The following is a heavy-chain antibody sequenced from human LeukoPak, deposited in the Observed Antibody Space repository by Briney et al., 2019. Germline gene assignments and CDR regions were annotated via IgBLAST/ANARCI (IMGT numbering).Heavy chain of an antibody. D-gene: IGHD6-6*01. Sequence: PGGSLRLSCAASGFTFSSHWMTWVRQAPGKGLEWVANINQDGSERYYVDSVKGRFTISRDNAKNSLYLQMNSLRAEDTAVYYCARDSEYSSIFAFDIWGQGILVTVSS. CDR3: ARDSEYSSIFAFDI. J-gene: IGHJ3*02. CDR1: GFTFSSHW. CDR2: INQDGSER. V-gene: IGHV3-7*01.